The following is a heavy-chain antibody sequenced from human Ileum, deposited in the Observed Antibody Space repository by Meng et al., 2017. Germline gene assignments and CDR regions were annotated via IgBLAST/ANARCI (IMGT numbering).Heavy chain of an antibody. J-gene: IGHJ4*02. D-gene: IGHD3-22*01. CDR1: GGSFSGYY. CDR3: ARGGHDSSGYYSFDY. V-gene: IGHV4-34*01. Sequence: QGRLQQWGAGLLKPSEPLSLTCAVYGGSFSGYYWSWIRQPPGKGLEWIGEINHSGSTNYNPSLKSRVTISVDTSKNQFSLKLSSVTAADTAVYYCARGGHDSSGYYSFDYWGQGTLVTVSS. CDR2: INHSGST.